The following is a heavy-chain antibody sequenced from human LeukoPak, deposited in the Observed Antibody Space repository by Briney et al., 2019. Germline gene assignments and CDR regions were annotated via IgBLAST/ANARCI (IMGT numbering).Heavy chain of an antibody. Sequence: SETLSLTCTVSGGSISSSKYYWGWIRQPPGKGLEWIGSIYYSGSTYYNPSLKSRVTISVDTSKNQFSLKLSSVTAADTAVYYCARDVRDAYYMDVWGKGTTVTVSS. J-gene: IGHJ6*03. CDR2: IYYSGST. V-gene: IGHV4-39*07. CDR1: GGSISSSKYY. CDR3: ARDVRDAYYMDV.